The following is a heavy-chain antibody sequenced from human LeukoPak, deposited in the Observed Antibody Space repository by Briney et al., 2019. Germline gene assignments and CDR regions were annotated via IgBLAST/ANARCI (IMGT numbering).Heavy chain of an antibody. D-gene: IGHD2-21*02. CDR3: AKVQYLTLDAFDI. Sequence: ASVKVSCKASGYTFTGYYIYWVRQAPGQGLEWIGWINPNSGGTNYAQKFQGRVALTRDTSITTSYMDLSGLRSDDTAVYYCAKVQYLTLDAFDIWGRGTMVTVS. V-gene: IGHV1-2*02. CDR1: GYTFTGYY. CDR2: INPNSGGT. J-gene: IGHJ3*02.